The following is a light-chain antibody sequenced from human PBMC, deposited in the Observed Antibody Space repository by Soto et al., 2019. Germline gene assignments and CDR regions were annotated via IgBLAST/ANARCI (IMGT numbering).Light chain of an antibody. CDR1: SSDIGGYNY. Sequence: QSALTQPASVSGSLGQSITISCTGTSSDIGGYNYVSWYRQHPGKAPKLLIYEVIHRPSGVSNRFSGSKSGNTASLTISGLQADDEADYYCSSYTSRSIVVFGGGTKLTVL. CDR2: EVI. J-gene: IGLJ2*01. V-gene: IGLV2-14*01. CDR3: SSYTSRSIVV.